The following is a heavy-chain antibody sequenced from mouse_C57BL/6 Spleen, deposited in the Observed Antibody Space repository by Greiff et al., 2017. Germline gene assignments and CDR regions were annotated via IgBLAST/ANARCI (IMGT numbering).Heavy chain of an antibody. V-gene: IGHV1-19*01. Sequence: EVQGVESGPVLVKPGASVKMSCKASGYTFTDYYMNWVKQSHGKSLEWIGVINPYNGGTSYNQKFKGTATLTVDKSSSTAYMELNSLTSEDSAVYDCLYDYDFLAYWGQGTLVTVSA. J-gene: IGHJ3*01. CDR3: LYDYDFLAY. CDR1: GYTFTDYY. CDR2: INPYNGGT. D-gene: IGHD2-4*01.